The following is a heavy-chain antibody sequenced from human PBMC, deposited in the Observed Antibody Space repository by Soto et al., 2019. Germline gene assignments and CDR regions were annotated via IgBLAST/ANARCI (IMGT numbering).Heavy chain of an antibody. V-gene: IGHV3-21*01. CDR1: GFTFSSYS. Sequence: GGSLRLSCAASGFTFSSYSMNLVRQAPGKGLEWVSSISSSSSYIYYADSVKGRFTISRDNAKNSLYLQMNSLRAEDTAVYYCARESGRVAVAGYMDVWGKGTTVTVSS. D-gene: IGHD6-19*01. CDR2: ISSSSSYI. J-gene: IGHJ6*03. CDR3: ARESGRVAVAGYMDV.